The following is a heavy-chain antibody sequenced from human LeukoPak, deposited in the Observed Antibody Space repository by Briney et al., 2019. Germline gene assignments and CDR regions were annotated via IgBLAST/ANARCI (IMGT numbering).Heavy chain of an antibody. CDR1: GYSFTSYW. D-gene: IGHD3-22*01. CDR2: TYPGDSDT. Sequence: GESLKISCKGSGYSFTSYWIGWVRQMPGKGLEWMGITYPGDSDTRYSPSFQGQVTISADKSISTAYLQWSSLKASDTAMYYCARPPPFYYYDSSGYPDDAFDIWGQGTMVTVSS. V-gene: IGHV5-51*01. J-gene: IGHJ3*02. CDR3: ARPPPFYYYDSSGYPDDAFDI.